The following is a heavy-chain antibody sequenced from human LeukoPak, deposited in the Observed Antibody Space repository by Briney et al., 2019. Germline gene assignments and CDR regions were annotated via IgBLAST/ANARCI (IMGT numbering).Heavy chain of an antibody. Sequence: PGGSLRLSCAASGFTFRRYEMNWVRQAPRKGLEWVSYIASSGSTIYYADSVKGRFTISRDNAKNSLYLQMNSLRAEDTAVYYCARANYYDISGYDCWGQGTLVTVSS. CDR1: GFTFRRYE. V-gene: IGHV3-48*03. CDR3: ARANYYDISGYDC. CDR2: IASSGSTI. J-gene: IGHJ4*02. D-gene: IGHD3-22*01.